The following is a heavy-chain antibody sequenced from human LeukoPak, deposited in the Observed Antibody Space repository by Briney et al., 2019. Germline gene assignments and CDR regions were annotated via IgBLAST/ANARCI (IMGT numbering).Heavy chain of an antibody. Sequence: SETLSLTCTVSGGSISSSNYFWGWIRRPPGKGLEWIGSIYHSGSTYYNPSLKSRVTISVDTSKNQFSLKLSSVTAADTAVYYCARDMIGGIPDYIDYWGQGTLVTLSS. CDR1: GGSISSSNYF. V-gene: IGHV4-39*07. D-gene: IGHD3-16*01. CDR3: ARDMIGGIPDYIDY. CDR2: IYHSGST. J-gene: IGHJ4*02.